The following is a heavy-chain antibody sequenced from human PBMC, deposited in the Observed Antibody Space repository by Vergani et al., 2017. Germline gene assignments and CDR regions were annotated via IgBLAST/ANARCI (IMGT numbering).Heavy chain of an antibody. CDR3: VKDAGGYENVFDS. CDR1: GFTFSTYA. J-gene: IGHJ4*02. CDR2: LTGGGGST. V-gene: IGHV3-23*01. Sequence: EVQLLESGGSLKQPGGSVRLSCAASGFTFSTYAMHWVRQAPGKGLEWVSALTGGGGSTSYADSFKGRFIISRDNSKDTLYLQMNSLRPEDTATYYCVKDAGGYENVFDSCGQGTLVTVSS. D-gene: IGHD5-12*01.